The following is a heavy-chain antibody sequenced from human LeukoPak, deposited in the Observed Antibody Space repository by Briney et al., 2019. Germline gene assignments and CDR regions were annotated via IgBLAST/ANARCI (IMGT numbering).Heavy chain of an antibody. CDR3: ARSIRWSYLWWFDP. D-gene: IGHD1-26*01. Sequence: PSETLSLTCAVYGGSFSGYYWSWIRQPPGKGLEWIGEINHSGSTNYNPSLKGRVTISVDTSKNQFSLKLSSVAAADTAVYYCARSIRWSYLWWFDPWGQGTLVTVSS. V-gene: IGHV4-34*01. J-gene: IGHJ5*02. CDR1: GGSFSGYY. CDR2: INHSGST.